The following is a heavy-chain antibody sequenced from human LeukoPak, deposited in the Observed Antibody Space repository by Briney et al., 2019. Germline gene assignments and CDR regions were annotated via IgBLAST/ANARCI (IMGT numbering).Heavy chain of an antibody. CDR2: IYTSGST. Sequence: SQTLSLTCTVSGGSISSGSYYWSWIRQPAGKGLEWIGRIYTSGSTNYNPSLKSRVTISVDTSKNQFSLKLSSVTAADTAVYYCAREFPAAAGQNFDYWGQGTLVTVSS. CDR3: AREFPAAAGQNFDY. CDR1: GGSISSGSYY. V-gene: IGHV4-61*02. D-gene: IGHD6-13*01. J-gene: IGHJ4*02.